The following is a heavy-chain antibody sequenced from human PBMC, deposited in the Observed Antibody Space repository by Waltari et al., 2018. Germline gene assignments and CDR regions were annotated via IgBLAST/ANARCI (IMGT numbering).Heavy chain of an antibody. CDR2: INHSGST. Sequence: QVQLQQWGAGLLKPSETLSLTCAVYGGAFRGYYWSWIRQAPGKGLEWIGEINHSGSTNYKSSLKSRVTISVDTSKNTLYLQMGSLRAEDMAVYYCARAHSGSYSHGMDVWGQGTTVTVSS. CDR1: GGAFRGYY. J-gene: IGHJ6*02. V-gene: IGHV4-34*01. CDR3: ARAHSGSYSHGMDV. D-gene: IGHD1-26*01.